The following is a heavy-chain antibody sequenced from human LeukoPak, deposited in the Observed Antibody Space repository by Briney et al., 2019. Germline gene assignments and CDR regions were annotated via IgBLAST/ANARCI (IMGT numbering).Heavy chain of an antibody. CDR3: AREKITMIVDDAFDI. Sequence: PSETLSLTCTVSGGSISSGGYYWSWIRQPPGKGLEWIGYIYYSGSTYYNPSLKSRVTISVDTSKNQFSLKLSSVTAADTAVYYCAREKITMIVDDAFDIWGQGTMVTVSS. J-gene: IGHJ3*02. V-gene: IGHV4-30-4*01. CDR1: GGSISSGGYY. D-gene: IGHD3-22*01. CDR2: IYYSGST.